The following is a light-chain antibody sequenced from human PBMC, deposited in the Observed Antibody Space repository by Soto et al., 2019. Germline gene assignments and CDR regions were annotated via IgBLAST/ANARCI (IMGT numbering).Light chain of an antibody. Sequence: DIQMTQSPSSLSASVGDRVTITCRASQNINYYLNWYQQKPGKAPKLLIYGASNLQSGVPSRFSGSGSGTDFTLTISSLQREDFATYFCQQTFSTCLSFGGGTKVEIK. J-gene: IGKJ4*01. CDR3: QQTFSTCLS. V-gene: IGKV1-39*01. CDR1: QNINYY. CDR2: GAS.